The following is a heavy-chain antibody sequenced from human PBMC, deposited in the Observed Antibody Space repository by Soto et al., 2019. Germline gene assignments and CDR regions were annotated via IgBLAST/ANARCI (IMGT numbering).Heavy chain of an antibody. J-gene: IGHJ4*02. V-gene: IGHV1-46*01. CDR3: ARAPRGGVIIVITWAQIDY. CDR2: ISPDGGST. Sequence: ASVKVSCKASGFDFTDHYIHWVRQAPGQGLVWMGIISPDGGSTRYSQKFQARITMTRDTSTSTVYMELSSLRSEDTAIYYCARAPRGGVIIVITWAQIDYWGQGTLVTVSS. CDR1: GFDFTDHY. D-gene: IGHD3-10*01.